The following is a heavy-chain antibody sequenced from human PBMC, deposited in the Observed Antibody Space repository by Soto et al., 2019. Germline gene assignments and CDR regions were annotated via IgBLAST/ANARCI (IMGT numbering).Heavy chain of an antibody. D-gene: IGHD2-21*02. Sequence: ASVKVSCKASGGTFSSYAISWVRQAPGQGLEWMGGIIHIFGIANYAQKFQGRVTITADKSTSTAYMELSSLRSEDTAVYYCARVIYCGGDCYFYYFDYWGQGTLVTVSS. CDR2: IIHIFGIA. J-gene: IGHJ4*02. CDR3: ARVIYCGGDCYFYYFDY. CDR1: GGTFSSYA. V-gene: IGHV1-69*10.